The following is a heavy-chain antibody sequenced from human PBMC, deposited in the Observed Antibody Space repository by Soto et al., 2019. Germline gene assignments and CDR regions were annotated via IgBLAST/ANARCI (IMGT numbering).Heavy chain of an antibody. J-gene: IGHJ6*03. CDR1: GGSISSSRNY. CDR3: ARIQNFYYYYMDV. Sequence: PLEILSLTCTVSGGSISSSRNYWGWIRQPPGEGLEWIGSIFYSGSTYYNPSLRSRVTISVDSSKNQFSLRLSSVTAADTAVYYCARIQNFYYYYMDVWGKGTTVTVSS. V-gene: IGHV4-39*01. CDR2: IFYSGST.